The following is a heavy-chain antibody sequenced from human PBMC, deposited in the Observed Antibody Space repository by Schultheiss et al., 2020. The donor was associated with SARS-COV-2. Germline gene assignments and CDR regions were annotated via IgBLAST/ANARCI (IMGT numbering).Heavy chain of an antibody. V-gene: IGHV3-64*04. Sequence: GGSLRLSCEASGFTFSSYAMHWVRQAPGKGLEYVSAISSNGGSTYYADSVKGRFTISRDNAKNSLFLQMNSLRVEDTAVYYCARFRIFGVVKHYYYNGMDVWGQGTTVTVSS. CDR2: ISSNGGST. CDR1: GFTFSSYA. CDR3: ARFRIFGVVKHYYYNGMDV. J-gene: IGHJ6*02. D-gene: IGHD3-3*01.